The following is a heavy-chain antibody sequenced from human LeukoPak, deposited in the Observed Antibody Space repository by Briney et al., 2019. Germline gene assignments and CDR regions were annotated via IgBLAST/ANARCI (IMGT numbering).Heavy chain of an antibody. CDR3: AAHRGHDYGAAGYYYYYYMDV. CDR1: GGTFSSYA. D-gene: IGHD4-17*01. V-gene: IGHV1-69*05. CDR2: IIPIFGTA. Sequence: VASVKVSCKASGGTFSSYAISWVRQAPGQGLEWMGGIIPIFGTANYAQKFQGRVTITTDESTSTAYMELSGLRSEDTAVCYCAAHRGHDYGAAGYYYYYYMDVWGKGTTVTVSS. J-gene: IGHJ6*03.